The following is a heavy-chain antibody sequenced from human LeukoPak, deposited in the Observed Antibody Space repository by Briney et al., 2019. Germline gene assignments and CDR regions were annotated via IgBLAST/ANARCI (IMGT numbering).Heavy chain of an antibody. CDR1: GGSISSYY. V-gene: IGHV4-59*01. Sequence: SETLSLTCTVSGGSISSYYWSWIRQPPGKGLEWIGYIYYSGSTNYNPSLKSRVTISVDTSKNQFSLKLSSVTAADTAVYYCARVVADDYGDYGVDYWGQGTLVTVSS. CDR3: ARVVADDYGDYGVDY. J-gene: IGHJ4*02. D-gene: IGHD4-17*01. CDR2: IYYSGST.